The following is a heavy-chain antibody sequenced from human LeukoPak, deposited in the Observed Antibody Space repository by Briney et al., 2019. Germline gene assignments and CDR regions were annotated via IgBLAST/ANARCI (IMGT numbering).Heavy chain of an antibody. Sequence: PGGSLRLSCAASRFTVSSNYMTCVRHAPGEGLEWGSVIYSGGNPYYADSVKGRFTISRDNSKNTLYLQMNSLRAEDKAVYYCAKRSYDFWSGLGGMDVWGQGTTVTVSS. J-gene: IGHJ6*02. CDR3: AKRSYDFWSGLGGMDV. CDR1: RFTVSSNY. CDR2: IYSGGNP. D-gene: IGHD3-3*01. V-gene: IGHV3-53*01.